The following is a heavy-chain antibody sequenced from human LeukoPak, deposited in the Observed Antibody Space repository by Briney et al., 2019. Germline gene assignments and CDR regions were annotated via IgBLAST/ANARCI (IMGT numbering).Heavy chain of an antibody. CDR2: IYYNGST. J-gene: IGHJ3*02. CDR1: GGSISDYY. CDR3: ARDRAYYDFWSGYPQPDAAFDI. Sequence: SETLSLTCTVSGGSISDYYWSWIRQPPGKGLEWIGYIYYNGSTNYNPSLKRRVTISVDTSKNQFSLKLSSVTAADTAVYYCARDRAYYDFWSGYPQPDAAFDIWGQGTMVTVSS. V-gene: IGHV4-59*01. D-gene: IGHD3-3*01.